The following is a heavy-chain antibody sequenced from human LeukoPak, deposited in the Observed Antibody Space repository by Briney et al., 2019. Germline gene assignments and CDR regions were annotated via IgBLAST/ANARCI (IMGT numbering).Heavy chain of an antibody. V-gene: IGHV3-23*01. J-gene: IGHJ4*02. CDR3: AKGRNDFWSGYYVLRH. CDR1: GFTFSDYG. Sequence: GGSLRLSCAASGFTFSDYGMHLVRQAPGEGLEWVSAISGSGGSTYYADSVKGRFTISRDNSKNTLYLQMNSLRAEDTAVYYCAKGRNDFWSGYYVLRHWGQGTLVTVSS. CDR2: ISGSGGST. D-gene: IGHD3-3*01.